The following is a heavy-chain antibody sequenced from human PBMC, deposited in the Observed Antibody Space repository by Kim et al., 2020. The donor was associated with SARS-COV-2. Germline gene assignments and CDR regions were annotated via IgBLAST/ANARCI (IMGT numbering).Heavy chain of an antibody. D-gene: IGHD5-12*01. Sequence: SETLSLTCTVSSGSISRSSHNWAWIRQPPGKGLEWIASIFYSGSTSYNPSLESRVTASVDTSKNQFSLRLKSVTAADTAVYYCAGLAVVGWATNEYWGQGTLVTVSS. CDR3: AGLAVVGWATNEY. V-gene: IGHV4-39*01. J-gene: IGHJ4*02. CDR1: SGSISRSSHN. CDR2: IFYSGST.